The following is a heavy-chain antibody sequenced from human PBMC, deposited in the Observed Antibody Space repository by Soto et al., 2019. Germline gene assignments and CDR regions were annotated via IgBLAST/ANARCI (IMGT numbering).Heavy chain of an antibody. CDR1: GFTLSSYS. D-gene: IGHD3-16*01. J-gene: IGHJ4*02. CDR3: ARDWGGEGTFDY. V-gene: IGHV3-21*01. CDR2: ISSSSSYI. Sequence: EVQLVESGGGLVKPGGSLRLSCAASGFTLSSYSMNWVRQAPGKGLEWVSSISSSSSYIDYADSVKGRFTISRDNAKNSLYLQMNRLRAEDTAVYYCARDWGGEGTFDYWGQGTLVTVSS.